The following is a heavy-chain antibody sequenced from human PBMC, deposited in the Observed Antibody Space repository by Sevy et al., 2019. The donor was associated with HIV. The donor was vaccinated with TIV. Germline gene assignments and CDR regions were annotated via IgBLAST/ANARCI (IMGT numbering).Heavy chain of an antibody. J-gene: IGHJ6*02. CDR3: ARDSERGYYDSSGYYPSNYYYYGMDV. CDR2: TYYRSKSYN. Sequence: SQTLSLTCAISGDSVSSNSAAWNWIRQSPSRGLEWLGRTYYRSKSYNDYAVSVKSRITINPDTSKNQFSLQLNSVTPEDTAVYYCARDSERGYYDSSGYYPSNYYYYGMDVWCQGTTVTVSS. CDR1: GDSVSSNSAA. V-gene: IGHV6-1*01. D-gene: IGHD3-22*01.